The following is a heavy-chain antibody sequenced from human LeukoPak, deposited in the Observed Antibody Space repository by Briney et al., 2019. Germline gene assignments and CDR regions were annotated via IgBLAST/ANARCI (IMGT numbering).Heavy chain of an antibody. V-gene: IGHV3-30*18. J-gene: IGHJ4*02. D-gene: IGHD6-19*01. Sequence: GGSLRLSCAASGFNFSNHAIPWVRQAPGKGLEWVALISYDGNSKHFADSVKGRFTISGDNSKNTLYLQMSRVTTDDTAMYYCAKDTSRPRLVAVPGDWGQGTLVTVSS. CDR1: GFNFSNHA. CDR2: ISYDGNSK. CDR3: AKDTSRPRLVAVPGD.